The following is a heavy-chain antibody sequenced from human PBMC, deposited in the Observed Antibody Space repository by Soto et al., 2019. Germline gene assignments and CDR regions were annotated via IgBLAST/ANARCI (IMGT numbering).Heavy chain of an antibody. CDR1: GGSFSGYY. V-gene: IGHV4-34*01. D-gene: IGHD2-2*01. CDR3: ARGSQAIVVVPAATYYYYGMDV. CDR2: INHSGST. J-gene: IGHJ6*02. Sequence: PSETLSLTCAVYGGSFSGYYWSWIRQPPGKGREWIGEINHSGSTNYNPSLKSRVTISVDTSKNQFSLKLSSVTAADTAVYYCARGSQAIVVVPAATYYYYGMDVWGQGATVTVSS.